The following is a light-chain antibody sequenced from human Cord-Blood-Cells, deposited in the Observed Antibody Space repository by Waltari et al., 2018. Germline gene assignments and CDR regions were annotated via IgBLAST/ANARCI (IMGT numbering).Light chain of an antibody. J-gene: IGLJ2*01. CDR1: ALPKQY. V-gene: IGLV3-25*03. CDR2: KDS. CDR3: QSADSSGTYVV. Sequence: SYELTQPPSVSVSPGQTARITCSGDALPKQYAYWYQQKPGQAPVLVINKDSERPSGIPERFSGSSSGTTVTLTISGVQAEAEADYYCQSADSSGTYVVFGGGTKLTVL.